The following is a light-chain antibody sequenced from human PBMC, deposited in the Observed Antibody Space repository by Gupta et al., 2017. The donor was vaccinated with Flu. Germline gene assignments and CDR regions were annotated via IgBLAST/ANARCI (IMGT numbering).Light chain of an antibody. CDR2: GTS. Sequence: EIVLTQSPGTLSLSPGERATLSCRASQSISTYLAWYQQKPGQAPRLLIYGTSSRATGIPDRFSGSGSGTDFTLTISRLEPEDFAVYYCQDDCSSPRPFGQGTKVEIK. V-gene: IGKV3-20*01. CDR3: QDDCSSPRP. CDR1: QSISTY. J-gene: IGKJ2*01.